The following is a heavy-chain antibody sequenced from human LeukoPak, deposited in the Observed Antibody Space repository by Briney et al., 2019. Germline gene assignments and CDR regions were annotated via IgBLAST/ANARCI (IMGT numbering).Heavy chain of an antibody. CDR1: GFTFNNAW. Sequence: KPGGSLRLSCAASGFTFNNAWMSWVRQAPGKGLEWVGRIKSKTDGGTTDYAAPVKGRFTISRDDSKITLYLQMHNLKTEDTAVYYCATGGCPNGICYPFSYYFDYWGQGTLVTVSS. D-gene: IGHD2-8*01. CDR3: ATGGCPNGICYPFSYYFDY. CDR2: IKSKTDGGTT. J-gene: IGHJ4*02. V-gene: IGHV3-15*01.